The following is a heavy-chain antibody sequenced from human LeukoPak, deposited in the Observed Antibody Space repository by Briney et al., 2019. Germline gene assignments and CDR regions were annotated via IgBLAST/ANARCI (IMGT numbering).Heavy chain of an antibody. D-gene: IGHD6-6*01. V-gene: IGHV3-21*01. Sequence: GGSLRLSCAAFGFTLSSYSMNGVRQAPGKGLEWVSSISSGRYIDYSHSVKGRFSISSDNAKNSLYLKMNSMRAEDTAVYYCARAVLSYYYMDVWGKGTTVTVSS. J-gene: IGHJ6*03. CDR1: GFTLSSYS. CDR2: ISSGRYI. CDR3: ARAVLSYYYMDV.